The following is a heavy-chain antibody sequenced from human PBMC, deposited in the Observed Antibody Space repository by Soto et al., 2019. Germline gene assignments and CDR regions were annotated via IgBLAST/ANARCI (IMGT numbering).Heavy chain of an antibody. Sequence: QVQLVESGGGVVQPGRSLRLSCAASGFTFSSYAMHWVRQAPGKGLEWVAVISYDGSNKYYADSVKGRFTISRDNSKNTLYLQMNSLRAEDTAVYYCARVSSSSWHYYYYYGMDVWGHGTTVTVSS. CDR1: GFTFSSYA. V-gene: IGHV3-30-3*01. J-gene: IGHJ6*02. CDR2: ISYDGSNK. CDR3: ARVSSSSWHYYYYYGMDV. D-gene: IGHD6-13*01.